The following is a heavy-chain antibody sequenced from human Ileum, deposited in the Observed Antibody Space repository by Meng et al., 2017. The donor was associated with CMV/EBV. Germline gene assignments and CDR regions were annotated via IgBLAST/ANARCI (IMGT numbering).Heavy chain of an antibody. Sequence: QGGGAGRLKPSGTLSLPCAVYGGFVRGYYLSWIRQPPGKGLEWIGEINHSGSTNYNPSPKSRVTISVDTSKNQFSLKLSSVTAADTAVYYCARGRGNDYGDPERWFDPWGQGTLVTVSS. CDR3: ARGRGNDYGDPERWFDP. J-gene: IGHJ5*02. CDR2: INHSGST. D-gene: IGHD4-17*01. CDR1: GGFVRGYY. V-gene: IGHV4-34*01.